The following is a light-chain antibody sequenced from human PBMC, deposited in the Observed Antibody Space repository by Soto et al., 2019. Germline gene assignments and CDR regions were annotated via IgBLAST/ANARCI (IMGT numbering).Light chain of an antibody. Sequence: AIRMTQSPSSFSASTGDRVTITCRAGQGISSYLAWYQQKPGQAPKLLIYAASTLQGGIPSRFSGSGSGTDFTLTISSLQSEDFATYYCQQYYSYPLGFGPGTKVDIK. CDR3: QQYYSYPLG. CDR1: QGISSY. J-gene: IGKJ3*01. CDR2: AAS. V-gene: IGKV1-8*01.